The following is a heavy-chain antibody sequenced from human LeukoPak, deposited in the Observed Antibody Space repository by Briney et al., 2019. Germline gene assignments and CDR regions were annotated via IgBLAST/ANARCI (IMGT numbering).Heavy chain of an antibody. CDR2: MSHSGYP. J-gene: IGHJ4*02. D-gene: IGHD1-1*01. Sequence: NSSETLSLTCAVYGGPFSGYSWTWIRQPPGKRLEWIGEMSHSGYPNYNPSLKSRVTMSVDTSKNQFSLKLSSVTAADTAVYYCARDRGTWNDDGFDYWGQGTLVTVSS. CDR3: ARDRGTWNDDGFDY. CDR1: GGPFSGYS. V-gene: IGHV4-34*01.